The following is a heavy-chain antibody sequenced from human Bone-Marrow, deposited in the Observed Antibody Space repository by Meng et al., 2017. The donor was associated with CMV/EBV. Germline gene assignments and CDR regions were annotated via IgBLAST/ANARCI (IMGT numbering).Heavy chain of an antibody. CDR2: INPNSGGT. V-gene: IGHV1-2*02. J-gene: IGHJ4*02. CDR3: ARGLVGYSGYESDY. CDR1: GYTFTSYD. Sequence: ASVKVSCKASGYTFTSYDINWVRQATGQGLEWMGWINPNSGGTNYAQKFQGRVTMTRDTSISTAYMELSRLRSDDTAVYYCARGLVGYSGYESDYWGQGTLVTVSS. D-gene: IGHD5-12*01.